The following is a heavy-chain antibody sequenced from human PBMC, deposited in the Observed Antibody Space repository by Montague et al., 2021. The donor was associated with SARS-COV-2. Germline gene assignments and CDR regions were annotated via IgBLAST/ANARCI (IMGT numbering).Heavy chain of an antibody. V-gene: IGHV4-61*05. CDR2: LYYSGST. CDR3: ARGFDY. J-gene: IGHJ4*02. Sequence: SETLSLTCTVSGGSISSSRYYWGWMRQPPGQGLEWIGYLYYSGSTNYNPSLKSRVTISVDTYKNQFSLKLSSVTAADTAVYYCARGFDYWGQGTLVTVSS. CDR1: GGSISSSRYY.